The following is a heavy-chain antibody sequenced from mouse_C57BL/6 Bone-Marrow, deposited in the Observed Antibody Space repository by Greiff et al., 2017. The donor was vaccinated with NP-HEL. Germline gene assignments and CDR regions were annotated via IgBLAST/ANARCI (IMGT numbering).Heavy chain of an antibody. Sequence: QVQLQQSGAELVKPGASVKISCKASGYAFSSYWMNWVKQRPGKGLEWIGQIYPGDGDTNYNGNFTGKATLTADKSSSTAYMQLSSLTSEDSAVYFCARNWDEAYWGQGTLVTVSA. CDR1: GYAFSSYW. J-gene: IGHJ3*01. V-gene: IGHV1-80*01. CDR2: IYPGDGDT. CDR3: ARNWDEAY. D-gene: IGHD4-1*01.